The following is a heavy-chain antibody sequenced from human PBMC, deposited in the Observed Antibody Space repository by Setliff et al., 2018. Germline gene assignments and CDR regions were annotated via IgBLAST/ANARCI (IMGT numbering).Heavy chain of an antibody. CDR1: GFTFSFYS. D-gene: IGHD2-2*03. CDR2: ISSGSNST. J-gene: IGHJ5*02. Sequence: GGSLRLSCAASGFTFSFYSMNWVRQAPGKGLEWISYISSGSNSTFYTDSVKGRFAISRDNARNSLYLQMNSLRVEDTAVYYCARDGYPGTSWGQGTLVTVSS. V-gene: IGHV3-48*04. CDR3: ARDGYPGTS.